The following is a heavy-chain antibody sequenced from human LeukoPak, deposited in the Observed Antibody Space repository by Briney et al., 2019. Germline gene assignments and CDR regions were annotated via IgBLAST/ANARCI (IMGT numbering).Heavy chain of an antibody. D-gene: IGHD4-17*01. CDR1: GFTFSSYT. CDR3: ARDYPFGDYALDY. CDR2: ISGSSTYT. Sequence: GGSLRLSCAASGFTFSSYTMTWVRQAPGKGLEWVSSISGSSTYTYYADSMKGRFTISRDNAKNSLYLQMNSLRAEDTAVFYCARDYPFGDYALDYWGQGTLVTVSS. V-gene: IGHV3-21*01. J-gene: IGHJ4*02.